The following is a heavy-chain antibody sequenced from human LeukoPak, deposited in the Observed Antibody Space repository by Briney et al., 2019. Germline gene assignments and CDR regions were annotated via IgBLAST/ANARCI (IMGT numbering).Heavy chain of an antibody. CDR1: GFTFSSYG. Sequence: GGSLRLSCAASGFTFSSYGMHWVRQAPGKGLEWVAVISYDGSNKYYADSVKGRFTISRDNSKNTLYLQMNSLRAEDTAVYYCAKDAGSGYLYYYYYYGMDVWGQGTTVTVSS. V-gene: IGHV3-30*18. J-gene: IGHJ6*02. CDR2: ISYDGSNK. D-gene: IGHD3-22*01. CDR3: AKDAGSGYLYYYYYYGMDV.